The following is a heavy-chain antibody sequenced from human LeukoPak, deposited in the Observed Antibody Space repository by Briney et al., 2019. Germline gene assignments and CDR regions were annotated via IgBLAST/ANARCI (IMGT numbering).Heavy chain of an antibody. CDR3: ARVDCSSTSCSEPHHDAFDI. CDR1: GFTFSSYE. CDR2: ISSSSSYI. J-gene: IGHJ3*02. Sequence: GGSLRLSCAASGFTFSSYEMNWVRQAPGKGLEWVSYISSSSSYIYYADSVKGRFTISRDNAKNSLYLQMNSLRAEDTAVYYCARVDCSSTSCSEPHHDAFDIWGQGTMVTVSS. V-gene: IGHV3-21*05. D-gene: IGHD2-2*01.